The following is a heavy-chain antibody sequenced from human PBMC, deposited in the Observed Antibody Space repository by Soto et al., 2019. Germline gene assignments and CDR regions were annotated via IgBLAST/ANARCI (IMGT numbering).Heavy chain of an antibody. J-gene: IGHJ5*01. CDR2: IDYRGRT. D-gene: IGHD6-13*01. V-gene: IGHV4-31*03. Sequence: QVQLQESGPGLVQPSQTLSLTCTVSGASISSGGFYWSWIRQFPGKGLEWIGYIDYRGRTFYNPSLKSRATISGDTSKSQFSLNVNSVTAADTAVFYCARVSAAGTRWFDSWGQGTLVTVSS. CDR3: ARVSAAGTRWFDS. CDR1: GASISSGGFY.